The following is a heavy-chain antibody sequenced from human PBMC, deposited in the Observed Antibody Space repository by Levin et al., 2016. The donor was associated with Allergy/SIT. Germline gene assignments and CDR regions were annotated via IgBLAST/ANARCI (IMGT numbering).Heavy chain of an antibody. CDR1: GFTFSSYS. D-gene: IGHD1-26*01. J-gene: IGHJ3*02. CDR2: ISSSSSYI. Sequence: GGSLRLSCAASGFTFSSYSMNWVRQAPGKGLEWVSSISSSSSYIYYADSVKGRFTISRDNAKNSLYLQMNSLRAEDTAVYYCARVGWEPRGAFDIWGQGTMVTVSS. CDR3: ARVGWEPRGAFDI. V-gene: IGHV3-21*01.